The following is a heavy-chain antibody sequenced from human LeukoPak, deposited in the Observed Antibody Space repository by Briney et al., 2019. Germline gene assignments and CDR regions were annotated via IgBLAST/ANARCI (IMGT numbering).Heavy chain of an antibody. CDR1: GFTVSSNH. J-gene: IGHJ4*02. CDR3: ASHSSSWYGFDY. CDR2: IYSGGST. Sequence: GGSLRLSCTASGFTVSSNHMSWVRQAPGKGLEWVSVIYSGGSTYYADSVKGRFTISRDNSKNTLYLQMNSLRAEDTAVYYCASHSSSWYGFDYWGQGTLVTVSS. D-gene: IGHD6-13*01. V-gene: IGHV3-53*01.